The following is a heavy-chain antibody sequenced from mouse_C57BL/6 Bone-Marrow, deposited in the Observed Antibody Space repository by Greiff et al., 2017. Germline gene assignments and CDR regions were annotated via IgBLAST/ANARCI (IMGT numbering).Heavy chain of an antibody. CDR2: IDPSDSYT. CDR1: GYTFTSYW. J-gene: IGHJ3*01. V-gene: IGHV1-69*01. D-gene: IGHD2-4*01. CDR3: APYDDDGGVAY. Sequence: QVQLQQPGAELVMPGASVKLSCKASGYTFTSYWMHWVKQRPGQGLEWIGEIDPSDSYTNYNQKFKGKSTLTVDKSSSTAYMQLSSLTSEDSAVYYCAPYDDDGGVAYWDQGTLVTVTA.